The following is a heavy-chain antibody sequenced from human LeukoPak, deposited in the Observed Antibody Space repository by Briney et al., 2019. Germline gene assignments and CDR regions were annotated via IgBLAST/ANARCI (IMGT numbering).Heavy chain of an antibody. Sequence: KASETLSLTCAVYGGSFSGYYWSWIRQPPGKGLEWIGEINHSGSTNYNPSRKSRVTISVDTSKTQFSLKLSSVTAADTAVYYCARGRAFVVVFDYWGQGTLVTVSS. D-gene: IGHD2-2*01. V-gene: IGHV4-34*01. J-gene: IGHJ4*02. CDR2: INHSGST. CDR1: GGSFSGYY. CDR3: ARGRAFVVVFDY.